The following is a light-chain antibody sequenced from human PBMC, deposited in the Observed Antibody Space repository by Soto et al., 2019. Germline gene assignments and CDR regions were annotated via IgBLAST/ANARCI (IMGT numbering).Light chain of an antibody. CDR2: NND. V-gene: IGLV1-44*01. Sequence: QSALTQPPSASGTPGQRVTISCSVSVIGYNSVDWYQQLPGMAPRLLIHNNDQRPSGVPDRFSGSKSGTSASLAISGLHSEDEGDYFCATWDDSLRDKLFGGGTKLTVL. J-gene: IGLJ2*01. CDR3: ATWDDSLRDKL. CDR1: VIGYNS.